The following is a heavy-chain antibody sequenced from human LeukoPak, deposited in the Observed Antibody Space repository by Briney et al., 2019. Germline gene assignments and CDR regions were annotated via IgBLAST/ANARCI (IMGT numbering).Heavy chain of an antibody. V-gene: IGHV1-46*01. CDR2: ISPSGGSA. J-gene: IGHJ4*02. CDR1: GYTFTSYY. D-gene: IGHD6-13*01. CDR3: ARDRRSSSWHFDY. Sequence: ASVKVSCKASGYTFTSYYMHWVRQAPGQGLEWMGIISPSGGSASYAQKFQGRVTMTRDMSSSTVYMELSSLRSEDTAVYYCARDRRSSSWHFDYWGQGTLVTVSS.